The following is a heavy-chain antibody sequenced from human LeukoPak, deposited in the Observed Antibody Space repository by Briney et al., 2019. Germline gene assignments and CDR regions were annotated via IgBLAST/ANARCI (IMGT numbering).Heavy chain of an antibody. CDR2: ISAGGGST. J-gene: IGHJ5*02. CDR3: AKESANWGYNWFDP. CDR1: GFIFSSYY. D-gene: IGHD7-27*01. V-gene: IGHV3-23*01. Sequence: GGSLRLSCAASGFIFSSYYMNWVRQAPGKGLEWVSAISAGGGSTYYGDSVKGRFTISRDNSKNTLYLQMNSLRAEDTAIYYCAKESANWGYNWFDPWGQGTLVTVSS.